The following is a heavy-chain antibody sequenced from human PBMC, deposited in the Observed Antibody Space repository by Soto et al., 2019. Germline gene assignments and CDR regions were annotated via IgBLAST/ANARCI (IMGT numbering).Heavy chain of an antibody. D-gene: IGHD3-22*01. V-gene: IGHV4-30-4*01. CDR3: ARTKYYYDTTAYIFDY. CDR2: IYHSGGP. CDR1: GGSISSGDY. J-gene: IGHJ4*02. Sequence: KTSETLSLTCTVSGGSISSGDYWSWIRQPPGKGLEWIGYIYHSGGPYYNPSLNSRATMSVDTSQNQFSLKLSSVSAADTAVYYCARTKYYYDTTAYIFDYWGQGALVTVS.